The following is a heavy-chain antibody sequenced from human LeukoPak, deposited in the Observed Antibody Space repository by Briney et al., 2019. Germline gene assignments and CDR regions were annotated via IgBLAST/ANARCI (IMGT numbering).Heavy chain of an antibody. CDR2: ISAYNGNT. Sequence: GASAKVSCKASGYTFTSYGISWVRQAPGQGLEWIGWISAYNGNTNYAQKLQGRVTMTTDTSTSTAYMELRSLRSDDTAVYYCARAGLYDSSGYSLGYWGQGTLVTVSS. D-gene: IGHD3-22*01. CDR1: GYTFTSYG. J-gene: IGHJ4*02. CDR3: ARAGLYDSSGYSLGY. V-gene: IGHV1-18*01.